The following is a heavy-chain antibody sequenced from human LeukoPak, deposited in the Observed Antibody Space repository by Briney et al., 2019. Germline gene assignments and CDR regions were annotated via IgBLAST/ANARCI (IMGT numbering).Heavy chain of an antibody. J-gene: IGHJ4*02. CDR1: GYSISSDYY. D-gene: IGHD3-10*01. Sequence: SETLSLTCTVSGYSISSDYYWGWIRQPPGKGLEWVGSVYHSGSTYYNPSLRSRVTISVDTSKNEFSLKMSSVIATDTAVYYCARVASGASFEYWGQGILVTVSS. CDR2: VYHSGST. CDR3: ARVASGASFEY. V-gene: IGHV4-38-2*02.